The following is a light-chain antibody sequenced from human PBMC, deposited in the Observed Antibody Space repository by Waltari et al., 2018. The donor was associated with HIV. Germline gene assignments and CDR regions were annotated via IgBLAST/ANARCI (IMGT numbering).Light chain of an antibody. J-gene: IGLJ2*01. CDR1: SSAVGGYNY. CDR2: EVS. V-gene: IGLV2-8*01. Sequence: QSALTQPPSASGSPGQSVTISCTGTSSAVGGYNYVSWYQQHPGTAPKLMIYEVSKRPSGVPDRFSGSKSGNTASLTVSGLQAEDEADYYCNSYAGSNNVVFGGGTKVTVL. CDR3: NSYAGSNNVV.